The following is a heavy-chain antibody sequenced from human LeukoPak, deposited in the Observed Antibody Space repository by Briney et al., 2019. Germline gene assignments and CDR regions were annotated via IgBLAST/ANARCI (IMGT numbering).Heavy chain of an antibody. J-gene: IGHJ4*02. V-gene: IGHV3-7*02. CDR2: IKKDGSEK. D-gene: IGHD2-2*01. CDR3: AALSRRIRGPPPDY. Sequence: GGSLRLSCAASGFTFSSYWMGWVRQAPGKGLEWVANIKKDGSEKYYVDSVKGRFTISRDNAKNSLYLQMNSLRDEDTAVYYCAALSRRIRGPPPDYWGQGTLVTVSS. CDR1: GFTFSSYW.